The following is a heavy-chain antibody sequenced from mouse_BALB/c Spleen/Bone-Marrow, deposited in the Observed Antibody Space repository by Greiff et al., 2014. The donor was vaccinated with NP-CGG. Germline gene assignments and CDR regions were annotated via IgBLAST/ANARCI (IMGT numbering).Heavy chain of an antibody. CDR3: ARFMTTVVVDAMDY. CDR1: GFTFSDYG. D-gene: IGHD1-1*01. CDR2: ISNLAYSI. V-gene: IGHV5-15*02. Sequence: EVQGVESGGGLVQPGGSRKLSCAASGFTFSDYGMAWVRQAPGKGPEWVAFISNLAYSIYYADTVTGRFTISRENAKNTLYLEMSSLRSEDTAMYYCARFMTTVVVDAMDYWGQGTSVTVSS. J-gene: IGHJ4*01.